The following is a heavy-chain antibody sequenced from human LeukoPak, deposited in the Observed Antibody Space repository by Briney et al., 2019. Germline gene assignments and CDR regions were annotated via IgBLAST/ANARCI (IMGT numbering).Heavy chain of an antibody. CDR3: ARESEYSTSHIYY. Sequence: QPGGSLRLSCAASGFTFRAYAMHWVRQAPGKGLEWVAFISYDGSNKYYADSVKGRFTISRDNSKNTLYLEMNSLRPEDTAVYYCARESEYSTSHIYYWGQGTLVTVSS. D-gene: IGHD6-6*01. CDR1: GFTFRAYA. CDR2: ISYDGSNK. J-gene: IGHJ4*02. V-gene: IGHV3-30-3*01.